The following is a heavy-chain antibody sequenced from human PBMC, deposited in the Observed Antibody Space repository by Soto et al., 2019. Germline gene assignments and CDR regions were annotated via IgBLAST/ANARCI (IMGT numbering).Heavy chain of an antibody. CDR3: ARVNHDYGYYVGYYYYYMDV. Sequence: GGSLRLSCAASGFTFSSYAMHWVRQAPGKGLEWVAVISYDGSNKYYADSVKGRFTISRDNSKNTLYLQMNSLRAEDTAVYYCARVNHDYGYYVGYYYYYMDVWGQGTTVTVSS. CDR1: GFTFSSYA. CDR2: ISYDGSNK. V-gene: IGHV3-30-3*01. J-gene: IGHJ6*03. D-gene: IGHD4-17*01.